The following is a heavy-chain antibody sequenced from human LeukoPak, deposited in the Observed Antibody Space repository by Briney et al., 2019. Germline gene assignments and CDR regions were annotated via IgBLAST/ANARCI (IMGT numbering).Heavy chain of an antibody. CDR3: ASPRGSYADY. CDR1: GFTFISYA. D-gene: IGHD1-26*01. Sequence: GGSLRLSCAAAGFTFISYAMHWVRQAPGKGLEWVAVISYDGSNKYYADSVKGRFTISTDNSKNTLYLQMNSLRAEDTAVYYCASPRGSYADYWGQGTLVTVSS. CDR2: ISYDGSNK. V-gene: IGHV3-30*04. J-gene: IGHJ4*02.